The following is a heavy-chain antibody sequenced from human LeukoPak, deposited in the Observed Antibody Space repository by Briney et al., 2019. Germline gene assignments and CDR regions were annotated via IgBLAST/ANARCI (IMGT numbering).Heavy chain of an antibody. Sequence: ASVKVSCKASGYTFLSYGISWVRQAPGQGLEWMGWISGYNGDTSYTQKLQDRVTMTTDTSTSTAYMELRSLRSDDTAVYYCARDAAFFGLADAFDIWGQGTMVTVSS. V-gene: IGHV1-18*01. CDR2: ISGYNGDT. D-gene: IGHD3/OR15-3a*01. CDR3: ARDAAFFGLADAFDI. CDR1: GYTFLSYG. J-gene: IGHJ3*02.